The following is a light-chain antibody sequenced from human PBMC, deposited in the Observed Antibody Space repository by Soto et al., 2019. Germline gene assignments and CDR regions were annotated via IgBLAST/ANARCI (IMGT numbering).Light chain of an antibody. Sequence: AIQLTQSPSSLSASVGDRVTITCRASQGISSALAWYQQKPGKAPKLLIYDASSLESGVPSRFSGSGSGTDFTLPISRLQPEDFATYYCQQFNSYPLTFGQGTRLEIK. J-gene: IGKJ5*01. CDR3: QQFNSYPLT. V-gene: IGKV1-13*02. CDR2: DAS. CDR1: QGISSA.